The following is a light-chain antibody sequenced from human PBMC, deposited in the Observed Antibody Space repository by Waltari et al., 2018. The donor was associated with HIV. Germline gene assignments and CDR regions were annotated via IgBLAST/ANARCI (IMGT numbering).Light chain of an antibody. J-gene: IGLJ3*02. V-gene: IGLV1-47*01. CDR2: RNY. CDR1: KSNIGTNF. Sequence: QPKMTQAPSASKTPGQRITMSCSGSKSNIGTNFIYWYQQIPGAAPRLVMARNYQRPAGVPDRFSGTKSGTSAFLAITNLRLDDEATYVCASWDDNLRHWVFGGGTKLTVL. CDR3: ASWDDNLRHWV.